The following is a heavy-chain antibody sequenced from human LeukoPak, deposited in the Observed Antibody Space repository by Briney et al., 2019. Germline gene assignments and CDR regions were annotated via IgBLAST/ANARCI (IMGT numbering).Heavy chain of an antibody. Sequence: GGSLRLSCAASGFIFTNYFMSWVRQAPGKGLEWVSSISSSSSYIYYADSVKGRFTISRDNAKNSLYLQMNSLRAEDTAVYYCAREREGSIAVAGTNHYYYGMDVWGQGTTVTVSS. V-gene: IGHV3-21*01. J-gene: IGHJ6*02. CDR1: GFIFTNYF. CDR3: AREREGSIAVAGTNHYYYGMDV. CDR2: ISSSSSYI. D-gene: IGHD6-19*01.